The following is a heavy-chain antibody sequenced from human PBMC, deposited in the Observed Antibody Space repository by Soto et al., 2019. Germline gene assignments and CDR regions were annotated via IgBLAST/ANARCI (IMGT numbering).Heavy chain of an antibody. CDR3: ARGRREIVVVPAARISHYYYGMDV. Sequence: SETLSLTCAVYGGSFSGYYWSWIRQPPGKGLEWIGEINHSGSTNYNPSLKSRVTISVDTSKNQFSLKLSSVTAADTAAYYCARGRREIVVVPAARISHYYYGMDVWGQGTTVTVSS. CDR2: INHSGST. D-gene: IGHD2-2*01. J-gene: IGHJ6*02. V-gene: IGHV4-34*01. CDR1: GGSFSGYY.